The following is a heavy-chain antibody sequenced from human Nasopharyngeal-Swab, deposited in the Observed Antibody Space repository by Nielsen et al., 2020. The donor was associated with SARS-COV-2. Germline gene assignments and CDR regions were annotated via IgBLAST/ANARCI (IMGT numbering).Heavy chain of an antibody. CDR1: GFTFSSYG. D-gene: IGHD1-26*01. CDR3: ARVYSGSYWGHFDY. J-gene: IGHJ4*02. Sequence: GESLKISCAASGFTFSSYGMHWVRQAPGKGLEWVAVMWYDGSNKYYADSVKGRFTISRDNSKNTLYLQMNSLRAEDTAVYYCARVYSGSYWGHFDYWGQGTLVTVSS. V-gene: IGHV3-33*01. CDR2: MWYDGSNK.